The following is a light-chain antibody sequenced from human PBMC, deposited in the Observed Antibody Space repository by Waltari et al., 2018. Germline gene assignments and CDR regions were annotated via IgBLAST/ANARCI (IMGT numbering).Light chain of an antibody. CDR2: DFT. CDR3: SSYAGNYVA. J-gene: IGLJ2*01. V-gene: IGLV2-11*01. Sequence: QSALTQPSSVSGSPGQSVTISCTGTRSDVGGYNFVSWYQQPPGTAPKLIIYDFTKRPAGVPYRFSGSKSGNTSSLTISGLQAEYEADYYCSSYAGNYVAFGGGTKLTVL. CDR1: RSDVGGYNF.